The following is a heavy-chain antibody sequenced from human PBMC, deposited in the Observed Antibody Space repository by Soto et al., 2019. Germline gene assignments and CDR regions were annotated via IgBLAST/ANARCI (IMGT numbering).Heavy chain of an antibody. CDR1: GFTFDDYT. V-gene: IGHV3-43*01. J-gene: IGHJ4*02. Sequence: GGSLRLSCAASGFTFDDYTMHWVRQAPGKGLEWVSLISWDGGSTYYADSVNGRFTISRDNSKNSLYLQMNSLRTEDTALYYCAKDLNIVATYVFDYWGQGTLVTVSS. D-gene: IGHD5-12*01. CDR3: AKDLNIVATYVFDY. CDR2: ISWDGGST.